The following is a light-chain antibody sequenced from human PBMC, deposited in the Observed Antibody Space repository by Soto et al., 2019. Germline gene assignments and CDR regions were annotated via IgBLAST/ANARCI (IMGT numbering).Light chain of an antibody. CDR1: QSVSSN. J-gene: IGKJ2*01. Sequence: EIVMTQSPATLSVSPGERATLSCRASQSVSSNLAWYQQKPGQAPRLLIYGASTRATGIPARFSGSGCGTEFTLTISSLQSEDFGVYYCQQYNNWYTFGQGTKLEIK. CDR2: GAS. CDR3: QQYNNWYT. V-gene: IGKV3-15*01.